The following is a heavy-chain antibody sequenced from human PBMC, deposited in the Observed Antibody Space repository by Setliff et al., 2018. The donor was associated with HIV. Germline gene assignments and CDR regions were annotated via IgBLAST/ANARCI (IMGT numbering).Heavy chain of an antibody. CDR3: ARPLVVPAAMSEGVAFDI. J-gene: IGHJ3*02. CDR1: GYTFTDYY. D-gene: IGHD2-2*01. V-gene: IGHV1-2*02. CDR2: INPNSGGT. Sequence: GASVKVSCKASGYTFTDYYMHWVRQAPGQGLEWMGWINPNSGGTNYAQKFQGRVTMTRDTSISTAYMELSRLGSDDTAVYYCARPLVVPAAMSEGVAFDIWGQGTMVTVSS.